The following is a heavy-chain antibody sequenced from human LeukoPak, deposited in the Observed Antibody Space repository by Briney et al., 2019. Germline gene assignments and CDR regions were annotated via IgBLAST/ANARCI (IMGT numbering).Heavy chain of an antibody. CDR2: IIPMFGTA. CDR1: GGTFSSYA. V-gene: IGHV1-69*13. CDR3: ARDLITTYYDILTGRYHFDY. D-gene: IGHD3-9*01. Sequence: GTSVKVSCKASGGTFSSYAINWVRQAPGQGLEWMGGIIPMFGTANYAQKFLGTVTITADESTSTAYMELSSLRADDTAVYYCARDLITTYYDILTGRYHFDYWGQGTLVTVSS. J-gene: IGHJ4*02.